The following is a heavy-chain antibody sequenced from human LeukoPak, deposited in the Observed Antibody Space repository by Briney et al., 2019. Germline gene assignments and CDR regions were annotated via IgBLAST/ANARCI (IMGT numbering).Heavy chain of an antibody. CDR1: GFTFSSYW. CDR2: INSDGSST. D-gene: IGHD3-22*01. V-gene: IGHV3-74*01. Sequence: PGGSLRLSCAASGFTFSSYWMHWVRQAPGKGLVWVPRINSDGSSTSYADSVKGRFTISRDNAKSTLYLQMNSLRAEDTAVYYCARDRDYDLFDYWGQGTLVTVSS. J-gene: IGHJ4*02. CDR3: ARDRDYDLFDY.